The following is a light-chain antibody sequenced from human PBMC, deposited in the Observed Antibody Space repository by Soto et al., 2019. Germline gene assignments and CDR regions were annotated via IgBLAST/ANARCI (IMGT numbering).Light chain of an antibody. CDR2: DAS. V-gene: IGKV3-11*01. J-gene: IGKJ4*01. CDR1: QSVSGS. Sequence: QSPAILSLSPGEKATLSCRASQSVSGSLGWYQQKPGQAPRLIIYDASVRATGIPARFSGSGSGTDFTLTISSLEPEDFAVYYCQEGTYWPAFGGGTKVDIK. CDR3: QEGTYWPA.